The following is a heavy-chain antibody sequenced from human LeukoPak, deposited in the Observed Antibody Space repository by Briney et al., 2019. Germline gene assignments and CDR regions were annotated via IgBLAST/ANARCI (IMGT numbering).Heavy chain of an antibody. CDR3: ARDGDYDILTDEVAYYYGMDV. V-gene: IGHV1-46*01. CDR2: ISPSGGST. Sequence: ASVKVSCKASGYTFTCYYMHWVRQAPGQGLEWMGIISPSGGSTSYAQKFQGRVTMTRDTSTSTVYMELSCLRSEDTAVYYCARDGDYDILTDEVAYYYGMDVWGQGTTVTVSS. CDR1: GYTFTCYY. J-gene: IGHJ6*02. D-gene: IGHD3-9*01.